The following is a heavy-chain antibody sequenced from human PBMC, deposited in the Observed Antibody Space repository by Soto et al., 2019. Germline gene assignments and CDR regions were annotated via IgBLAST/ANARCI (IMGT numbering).Heavy chain of an antibody. D-gene: IGHD3-3*01. J-gene: IGHJ4*02. CDR1: GFTFSHYG. V-gene: IGHV3-23*04. Sequence: VQLVESGGGVVQPGRSLRLSCAASGFTFSHYGIHWVRQAPGKGLEWVSTVNGGGDSTHYADSVKGRFSIFRDNSKNTVYLQMNSLRAEDTAIYCCVKEVGYGIILFDYWGQGTLVTVSS. CDR3: VKEVGYGIILFDY. CDR2: VNGGGDST.